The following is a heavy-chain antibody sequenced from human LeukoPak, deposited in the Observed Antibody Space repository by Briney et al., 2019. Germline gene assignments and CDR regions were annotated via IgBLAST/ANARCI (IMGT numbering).Heavy chain of an antibody. Sequence: GGSLRLSCVASGFTFSSFWMHWVRQAPGKGLVWVSRMNSDGSSTIYADSVKGRFTISRDNAKNSLYLQMNSLRAEDTAVYYCARRYMATSAEDFDYWGQGTLVTVSS. D-gene: IGHD3-16*02. V-gene: IGHV3-74*01. J-gene: IGHJ4*02. CDR2: MNSDGSST. CDR1: GFTFSSFW. CDR3: ARRYMATSAEDFDY.